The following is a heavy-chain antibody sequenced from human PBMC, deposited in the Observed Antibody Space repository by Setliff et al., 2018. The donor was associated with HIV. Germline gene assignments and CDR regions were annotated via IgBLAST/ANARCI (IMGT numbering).Heavy chain of an antibody. D-gene: IGHD6-13*01. CDR1: GGSVSGYY. V-gene: IGHV4-34*01. CDR2: IDHSGST. J-gene: IGHJ5*02. Sequence: SETLSLTCAVYGGSVSGYYWNWIRQSPDKGLEWIGEIDHSGSTNYNPSLRSRVIMSADTPKSQFSLNLTSLTAGDTAVYYCARGTKGSRWSVTRINWFDTWGQGTLVTVSS. CDR3: ARGTKGSRWSVTRINWFDT.